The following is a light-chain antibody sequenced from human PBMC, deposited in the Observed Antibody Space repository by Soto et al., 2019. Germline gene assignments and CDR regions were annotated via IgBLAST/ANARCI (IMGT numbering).Light chain of an antibody. V-gene: IGKV1-5*01. CDR1: QSISNW. CDR3: QQYNTYSPPWT. CDR2: DAS. Sequence: DIQMTQSPSTLSASVGDRVTITCRASQSISNWLAWYQQKPGKAPRLLIYDASSLESGVPSRFSGSGSGTEFTLTISSLQPDDFATYYCQQYNTYSPPWTFGQGTKVDIK. J-gene: IGKJ1*01.